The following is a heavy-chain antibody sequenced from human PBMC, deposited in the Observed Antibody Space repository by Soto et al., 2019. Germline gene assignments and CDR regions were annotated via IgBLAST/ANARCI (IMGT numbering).Heavy chain of an antibody. Sequence: QVQLQESGPGLVKPSQTLSLTCTVSGDSISSGGYFWSWIRQHPGKGLEWIGDINYSGSTYSNPSLKSRVTISVDTSKNQFSLKLSSVTAADTAVYYCARDILLWFGELPPRAHDAFDIWGQGTMVTVSS. CDR2: INYSGST. D-gene: IGHD3-10*01. CDR3: ARDILLWFGELPPRAHDAFDI. CDR1: GDSISSGGYF. V-gene: IGHV4-31*03. J-gene: IGHJ3*02.